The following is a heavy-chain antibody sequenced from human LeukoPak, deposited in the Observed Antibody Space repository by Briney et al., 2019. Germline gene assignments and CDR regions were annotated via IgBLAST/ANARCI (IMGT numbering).Heavy chain of an antibody. CDR2: IYYSGST. CDR1: GGSISSYN. Sequence: SGTLSLTCTVSGGSISSYNWSWIRQPPGKGLEWVGYIYYSGSTNYNPSPKSRVTISVDTSKNQFSLKLSSVTAADTAVYYWAGGGYDILTGYLALLHDFYYYYYMDVWGKGTTVTVSS. CDR3: AGGGYDILTGYLALLHDFYYYYYMDV. D-gene: IGHD3-9*01. V-gene: IGHV4-59*01. J-gene: IGHJ6*03.